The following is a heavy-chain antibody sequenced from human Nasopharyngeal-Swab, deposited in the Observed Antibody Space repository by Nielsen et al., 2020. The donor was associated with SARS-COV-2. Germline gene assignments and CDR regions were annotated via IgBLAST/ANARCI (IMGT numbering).Heavy chain of an antibody. CDR3: AKAQPRTGIAVAESFDY. Sequence: LSLTCAASGFTFSSYAMSWVRQAPGKGLEWVSAISGSGGSTYYADSVKGRFTISRGNSKNTLYLQMNSLRAEDTAVYYCAKAQPRTGIAVAESFDYWGQGTLVTVSS. V-gene: IGHV3-23*01. J-gene: IGHJ4*02. D-gene: IGHD6-19*01. CDR1: GFTFSSYA. CDR2: ISGSGGST.